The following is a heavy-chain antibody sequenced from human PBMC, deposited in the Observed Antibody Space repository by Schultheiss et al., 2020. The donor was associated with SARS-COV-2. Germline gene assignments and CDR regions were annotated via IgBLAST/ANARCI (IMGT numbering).Heavy chain of an antibody. Sequence: VKVSCKASGGTFSSYTISWVRQAPGQGLEWMGRIIPILGIANYAQKFQGRVTITADKSTSTAYMELSSLRSEDTAVYYCAGVLRSGGRYYYYMDVWGKGTTVTVSS. CDR2: IIPILGIA. V-gene: IGHV1-69*02. D-gene: IGHD3-3*01. CDR3: AGVLRSGGRYYYYMDV. J-gene: IGHJ6*03. CDR1: GGTFSSYT.